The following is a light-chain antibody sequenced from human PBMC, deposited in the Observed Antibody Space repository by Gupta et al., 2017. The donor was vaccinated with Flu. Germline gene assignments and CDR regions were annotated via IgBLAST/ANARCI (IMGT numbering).Light chain of an antibody. V-gene: IGKV4-1*01. J-gene: IGKJ1*01. CDR2: WAS. Sequence: ECSTISCEAGHSTINISLSSSNRSYLTWYQQKPGKPPKVMMYWASTRPTGVPYRFSGSGSGTDFTLTISSLQTEDFAIYYCQQYYSTPRTFGQGTRVDIK. CDR1: HSTINISLSSSNRSY. CDR3: QQYYSTPRT.